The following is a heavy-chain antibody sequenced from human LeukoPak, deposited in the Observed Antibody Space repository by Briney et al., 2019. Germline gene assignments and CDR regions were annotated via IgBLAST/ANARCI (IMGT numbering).Heavy chain of an antibody. D-gene: IGHD4-17*01. CDR3: AKSRWPTVTSYYFDY. V-gene: IGHV3-30*18. Sequence: PGGSLRLSCAASGFTFSRYGMHWVRQAPGKGLEWVAVISYDGSNKYYADSVKGRFTISRDNSKNTLYLQMNSLRAEDTAVYYCAKSRWPTVTSYYFDYWGQGTLVTVSS. J-gene: IGHJ4*02. CDR1: GFTFSRYG. CDR2: ISYDGSNK.